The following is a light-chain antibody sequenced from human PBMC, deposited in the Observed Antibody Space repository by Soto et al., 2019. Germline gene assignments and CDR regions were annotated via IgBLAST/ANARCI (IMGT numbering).Light chain of an antibody. CDR1: QSVSSSY. V-gene: IGKV3-20*01. CDR3: QQYGSSPNT. Sequence: EIVLTQSPGTLSLSPGKRATLSCRASQSVSSSYLAWYQQKPGQAPRLLIYGASSRATGIPDRFSGSGSGTDFTLTISRLEPEDFAVYYRQQYGSSPNTFGQGTKLEIK. J-gene: IGKJ2*01. CDR2: GAS.